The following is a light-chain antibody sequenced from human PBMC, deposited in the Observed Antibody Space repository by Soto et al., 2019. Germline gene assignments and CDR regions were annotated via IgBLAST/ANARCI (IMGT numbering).Light chain of an antibody. J-gene: IGKJ2*01. V-gene: IGKV3-15*01. CDR1: QYVSSF. Sequence: EIVMTQSPATLSVSPGESATLSCRASQYVSSFLAWYQQKPGQAPRLLIYGASTRATGIPARFSGSGSGTEYTLTISNLQAEDFAVYYCQQFNNWPHTFGQGTKVDIK. CDR2: GAS. CDR3: QQFNNWPHT.